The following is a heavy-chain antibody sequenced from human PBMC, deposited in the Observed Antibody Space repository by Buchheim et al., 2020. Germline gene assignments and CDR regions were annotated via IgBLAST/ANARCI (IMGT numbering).Heavy chain of an antibody. J-gene: IGHJ4*02. CDR2: IGRGGDT. V-gene: IGHV3-13*01. D-gene: IGHD6-19*01. CDR1: GFSLSSYD. CDR3: VTDNSGWGLEH. Sequence: EVRLVESGGGLVQPGGSLRLSCAVSGFSLSSYDMHWVRQVRGKGLEWVSLIGRGGDTHYSDSVKDRFTVSRQNAENSLLLQMNSLRAKDSAVYYCVTDNSGWGLEHWGQGTL.